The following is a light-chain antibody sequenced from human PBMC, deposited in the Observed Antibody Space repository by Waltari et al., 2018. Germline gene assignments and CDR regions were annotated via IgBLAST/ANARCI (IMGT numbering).Light chain of an antibody. Sequence: DLPLPQSPSTLSASVGYRVTITCRASQNINTWVARSQQKPGKAPKLLIYKASNLKSGAPSRFSGGGSGTEFTLYISSLQPDDFATYYCQQYDNYPETFGPGTTVDVK. J-gene: IGKJ1*01. CDR1: QNINTW. CDR3: QQYDNYPET. CDR2: KAS. V-gene: IGKV1-5*03.